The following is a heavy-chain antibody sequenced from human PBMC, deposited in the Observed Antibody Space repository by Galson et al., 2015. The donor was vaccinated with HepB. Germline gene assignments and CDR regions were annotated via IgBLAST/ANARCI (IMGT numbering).Heavy chain of an antibody. J-gene: IGHJ6*03. CDR2: IYPGDSDT. D-gene: IGHD2-15*01. CDR1: GYSFTSYW. Sequence: QSGAEVKKPGESLKISCKGSGYSFTSYWIGWVRQMPGKGLEWMGIIYPGDSDTRYSPSFQGQVTISADKSISTAYLQWSSLKASDTAMYYCARPCRAHAANDYMDVWGKGTTVTVSS. V-gene: IGHV5-51*01. CDR3: ARPCRAHAANDYMDV.